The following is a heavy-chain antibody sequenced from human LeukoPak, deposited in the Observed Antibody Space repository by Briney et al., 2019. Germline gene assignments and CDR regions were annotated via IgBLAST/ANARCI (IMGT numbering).Heavy chain of an antibody. D-gene: IGHD3/OR15-3a*01. CDR1: GGSISSGGYY. CDR2: IYYSGST. CDR3: ARGGGGLRDWQYYMDV. Sequence: SETLSLTCTVSGGSISSGGYYWSWIRQHPGKGLEWIGYIYYSGSTYYNPSLKSRVTISVDTSKNQFSLKLSSVAAADTAVYYCARGGGGLRDWQYYMDVWGKGTTVTVSS. V-gene: IGHV4-31*03. J-gene: IGHJ6*03.